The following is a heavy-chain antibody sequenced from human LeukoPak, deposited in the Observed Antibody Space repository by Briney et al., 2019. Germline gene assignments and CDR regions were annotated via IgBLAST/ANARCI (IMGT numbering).Heavy chain of an antibody. CDR2: IKQDGSEK. V-gene: IGHV3-7*01. CDR3: ASSGSGWHWNDY. J-gene: IGHJ4*02. Sequence: GGSLRLSCAASGFTFSSYWMTWVRQAPGKGLEWVANIKQDGSEKYYVGSVKGRFTISRDNAKNSLYLQMNSLTAADTAVYYCASSGSGWHWNDYWGRGSLVTVSS. D-gene: IGHD6-19*01. CDR1: GFTFSSYW.